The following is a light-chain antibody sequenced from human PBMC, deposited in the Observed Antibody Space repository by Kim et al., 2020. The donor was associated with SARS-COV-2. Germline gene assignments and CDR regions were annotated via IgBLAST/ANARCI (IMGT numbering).Light chain of an antibody. V-gene: IGLV3-19*01. Sequence: SSELTQDPAVSLSFFHPFLLPFPLDSLRSYYASWYQQKPGQAPVLVIYGKNNRPSGIPDRFSGSSSGNPASLTITGAQAAAEAAYYCTSRDSSGNHVVFG. CDR3: TSRDSSGNHVV. CDR1: SLRSYY. J-gene: IGLJ2*01. CDR2: GKN.